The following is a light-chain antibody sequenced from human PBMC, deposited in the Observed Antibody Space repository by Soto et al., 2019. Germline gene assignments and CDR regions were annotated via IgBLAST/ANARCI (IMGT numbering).Light chain of an antibody. CDR2: DAS. J-gene: IGKJ1*01. CDR1: QSVSRY. CDR3: QQYGPSPG. V-gene: IGKV3-20*01. Sequence: EIVLTQSPGTLSLSPGERATLSCRASQSVSRYLAWYQQKPGQAPRLLIYDASSRATGIPDRFSGSGSGTDFTLTISRLEPEGFAVYYCQQYGPSPGFGQGTKVEIK.